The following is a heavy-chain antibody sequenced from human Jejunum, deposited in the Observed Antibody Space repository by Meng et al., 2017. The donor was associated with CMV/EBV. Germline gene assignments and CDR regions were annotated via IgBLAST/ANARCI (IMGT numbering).Heavy chain of an antibody. CDR1: GVSFSSNG. D-gene: IGHD2-15*01. V-gene: IGHV3-74*01. J-gene: IGHJ4*02. CDR3: GGGGGGSYSAY. CDR2: NKSDGSST. Sequence: CAASGVSFSSNGMYWVRQAAGKGLVWVSRNKSDGSSTTYADSVKGRFTISRDNAKNTLYLQMNSLRADDTGVYYCGGGGGGSYSAYWGQGTLVTVSS.